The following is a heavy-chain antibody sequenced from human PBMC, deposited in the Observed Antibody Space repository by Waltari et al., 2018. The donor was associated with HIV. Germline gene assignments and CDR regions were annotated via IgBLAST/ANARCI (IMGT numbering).Heavy chain of an antibody. Sequence: QVQLQESGPGLVKPSETLSLTCTVSGGSLSNYYWNWSRQSPGKGLEWIGHIYNSGSTNYNPSLKSRVSISVDTSKNQFFLNLKSVTAADTAVYYCAKDASGTYFNWFDPWGQGILVTVSS. V-gene: IGHV4-59*01. CDR2: IYNSGST. CDR1: GGSLSNYY. J-gene: IGHJ5*02. D-gene: IGHD3-22*01. CDR3: AKDASGTYFNWFDP.